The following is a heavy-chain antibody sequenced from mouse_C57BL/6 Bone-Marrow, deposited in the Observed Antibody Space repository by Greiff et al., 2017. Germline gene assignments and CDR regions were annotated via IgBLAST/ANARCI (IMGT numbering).Heavy chain of an antibody. Sequence: EVQLVESGPELVKPGASVKMSCKASGYTFTDYNMHWVKQSHGKSLEWIGYINPNNGGTSYNQKFKGKAPLTVNKSSSTAYMELRSLTSEDSAVYYCANDLLWLRRYYYAMDYWGQGTSVTVSS. CDR2: INPNNGGT. D-gene: IGHD2-2*01. J-gene: IGHJ4*01. V-gene: IGHV1-22*01. CDR1: GYTFTDYN. CDR3: ANDLLWLRRYYYAMDY.